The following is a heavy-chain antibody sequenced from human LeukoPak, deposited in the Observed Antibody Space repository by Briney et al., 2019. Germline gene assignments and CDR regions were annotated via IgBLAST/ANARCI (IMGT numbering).Heavy chain of an antibody. J-gene: IGHJ5*02. D-gene: IGHD5-12*01. CDR3: ATGGAGFDT. CDR1: GFTFNDYY. CDR2: INIGGTNT. Sequence: GGSLRLSCAASGFTFNDYYMSWIRQAPGKGLEWLSYINIGGTNTHYADSVRGRFTISRDNAKKSLYLEMNNLRAEDTAVYYCATGGAGFDTWGQGVLVTVSS. V-gene: IGHV3-11*01.